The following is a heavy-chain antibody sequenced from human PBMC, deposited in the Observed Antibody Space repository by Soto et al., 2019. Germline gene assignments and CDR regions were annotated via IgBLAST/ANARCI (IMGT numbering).Heavy chain of an antibody. D-gene: IGHD3-22*01. CDR3: ARGGMYYDSSGPAETYYYGLDV. Sequence: SETLSLTCTVSGGSISSYYWTWVRQAPGKGLEWIGYIYNSGSTNYNPSLKSRVTISVDTSKNQFSLKLSSVTAADTAVYYCARGGMYYDSSGPAETYYYGLDVWGQGTTVTVSS. CDR2: IYNSGST. J-gene: IGHJ6*02. CDR1: GGSISSYY. V-gene: IGHV4-59*12.